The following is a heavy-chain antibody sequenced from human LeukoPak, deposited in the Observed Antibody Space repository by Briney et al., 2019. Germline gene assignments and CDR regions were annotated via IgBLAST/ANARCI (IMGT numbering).Heavy chain of an antibody. J-gene: IGHJ4*02. Sequence: GGSLRHSCAASGFTFSKYWMLWVRQAPGKGLESVSRINTDGTVTTYADSVKGRFTVSRDNADNTMFLQMNSVRDEDTAVYYCATKQWLAPPPDSWGQGAPVTVSS. CDR1: GFTFSKYW. D-gene: IGHD6-19*01. V-gene: IGHV3-74*01. CDR2: INTDGTVT. CDR3: ATKQWLAPPPDS.